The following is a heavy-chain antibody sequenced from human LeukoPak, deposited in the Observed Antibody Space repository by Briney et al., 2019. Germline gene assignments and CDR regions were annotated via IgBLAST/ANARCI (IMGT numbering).Heavy chain of an antibody. CDR2: IYHSGST. Sequence: SETLSLTCTVSGYSIRSGDYWGWIRQPPGKGLEWIGNIYHSGSTYYNPSLKSRVIISVDTSKNHFSLKLSSVTAADTAVYYCARAVVYYDILTGPGARAFDIWGQGTMVTVSS. CDR3: ARAVVYYDILTGPGARAFDI. D-gene: IGHD3-9*01. J-gene: IGHJ3*02. V-gene: IGHV4-38-2*02. CDR1: GYSIRSGDY.